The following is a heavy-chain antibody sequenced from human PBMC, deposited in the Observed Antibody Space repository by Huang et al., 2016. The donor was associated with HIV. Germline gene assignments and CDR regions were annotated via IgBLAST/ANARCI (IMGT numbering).Heavy chain of an antibody. CDR1: GYDFGSYG. Sequence: QVQLVQSGGEVIQPGASVRVSCKASGYDFGSYGMRWVRQAPGQGLGGLGGIGSDSRDTGSVQKFQGRGTMTTDTSTTTTYMELRSLRTDDTAMYYCARDPYYSNRWKRNDASFLWGQGTMITVSS. CDR2: IGSDSRDT. V-gene: IGHV1-18*01. J-gene: IGHJ3*01. D-gene: IGHD4-4*01. CDR3: ARDPYYSNRWKRNDASFL.